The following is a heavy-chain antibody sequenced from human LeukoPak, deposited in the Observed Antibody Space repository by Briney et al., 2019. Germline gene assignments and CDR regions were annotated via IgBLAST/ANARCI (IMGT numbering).Heavy chain of an antibody. CDR1: GFTFSSYS. D-gene: IGHD3-10*01. V-gene: IGHV3-21*01. CDR2: ISSSSSYI. Sequence: GGSLRLSCAASGFTFSSYSMNWVRQAPGKGLEWVSSISSSSSYIYYADSVKGRFTISRDNAKNSLYLQMNSLRAEDTAVYYCARAPPHYYGSGSYCGYWGQGTLVTVSS. CDR3: ARAPPHYYGSGSYCGY. J-gene: IGHJ4*02.